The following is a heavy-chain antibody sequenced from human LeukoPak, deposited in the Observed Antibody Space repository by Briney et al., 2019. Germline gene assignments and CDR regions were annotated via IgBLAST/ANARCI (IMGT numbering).Heavy chain of an antibody. Sequence: GGSLRLSCAASGFTFHTYAMNWVRQAPGKGLEWVSAISGSGGSTYYADSVKGRFTISRDNSKNTLYLQMNSLRAEDTAVYYCAKGFYCSSSTCLDYWGQGTLVTVSS. J-gene: IGHJ4*02. CDR2: ISGSGGST. V-gene: IGHV3-23*01. CDR3: AKGFYCSSSTCLDY. D-gene: IGHD2-2*01. CDR1: GFTFHTYA.